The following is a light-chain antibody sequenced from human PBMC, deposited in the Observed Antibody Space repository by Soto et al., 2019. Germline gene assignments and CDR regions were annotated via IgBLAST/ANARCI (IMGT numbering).Light chain of an antibody. Sequence: EIVLTQSPGTLSLSPGERATLSCRASQSVSSNYLAWYQQKLGQAPRLLIYDASSRATGIPDRFSGSASGTDFTLTICRLEPEDFAVYYCQHYGSSRTFGQGTKVEIK. V-gene: IGKV3-20*01. J-gene: IGKJ1*01. CDR3: QHYGSSRT. CDR1: QSVSSNY. CDR2: DAS.